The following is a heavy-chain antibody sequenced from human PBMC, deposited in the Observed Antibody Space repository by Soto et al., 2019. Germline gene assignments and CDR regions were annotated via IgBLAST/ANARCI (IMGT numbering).Heavy chain of an antibody. CDR1: GGTVSDQT. CDR2: IVPIFGTP. J-gene: IGHJ4*02. CDR3: ARGKEGSDYDFDC. V-gene: IGHV1-69*01. D-gene: IGHD3-22*01. Sequence: QVQLVQSAAEVTRPGSSVTVSCKASGGTVSDQTIGWLRQAPGQGLEWMGGIVPIFGTPNNAQKFQGSVTMTADESTGTASMELSGLRSDYTAVYYCARGKEGSDYDFDCWGQGTLVTVSS.